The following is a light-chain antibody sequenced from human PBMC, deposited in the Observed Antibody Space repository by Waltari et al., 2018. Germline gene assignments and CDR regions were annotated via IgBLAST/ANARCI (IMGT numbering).Light chain of an antibody. J-gene: IGLJ2*01. CDR1: NSNIGNKD. CDR3: GTWDSSLSDVV. CDR2: DND. Sequence: QSVLTQPPSVSAAPGQKVTISCSGSNSNIGNKDVSWYQQFPGTAPKLLIYDNDKRTSGIPGRFSGSKSGPSATLGITGLQTGDEADYYCGTWDSSLSDVVFGGGTKLTVL. V-gene: IGLV1-51*01.